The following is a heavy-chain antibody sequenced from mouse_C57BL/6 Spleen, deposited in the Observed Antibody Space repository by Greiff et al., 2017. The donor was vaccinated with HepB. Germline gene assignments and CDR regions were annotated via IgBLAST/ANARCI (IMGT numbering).Heavy chain of an antibody. CDR3: ARAFGWGFAY. CDR1: GYSITSGYY. CDR2: ISYDGSN. V-gene: IGHV3-6*01. Sequence: EVKLQESGPGLVKPSQSLSLTCSVTGYSITSGYYWNWIRQFPGNKLEWMGYISYDGSNNYNPSLKNRISITRDTSKNQFFLKLNSVTTEDTATYYCARAFGWGFAYWGQGTLVTVSA. D-gene: IGHD2-2*01. J-gene: IGHJ3*01.